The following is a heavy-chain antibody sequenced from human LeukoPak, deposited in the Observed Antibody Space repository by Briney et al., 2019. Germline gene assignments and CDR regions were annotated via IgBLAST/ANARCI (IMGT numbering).Heavy chain of an antibody. J-gene: IGHJ4*02. D-gene: IGHD3-10*01. Sequence: PGRSLRLSCAASGFTFSSYGMHWVRQAPGKGLEWVAVISYDGSNKYYADSVKGRFTISRDNSKNTLYLQMNSLRAEDTAVYYCAKDFGGAGSYYCPFDSWGQGTLVTVSS. CDR3: AKDFGGAGSYYCPFDS. CDR1: GFTFSSYG. V-gene: IGHV3-30*18. CDR2: ISYDGSNK.